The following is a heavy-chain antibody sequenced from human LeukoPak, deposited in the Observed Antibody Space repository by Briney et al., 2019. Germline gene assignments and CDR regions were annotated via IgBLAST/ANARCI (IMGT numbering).Heavy chain of an antibody. V-gene: IGHV3-74*01. D-gene: IGHD6-19*01. CDR2: INSDGSST. CDR3: ARRGAVAGTVDY. Sequence: GGSLRLSCAASGFIFSSYWMFWVRRAPGKGLLCVSRINSDGSSTSYADSAKGRFTISRDNAKNTLYLQMNSLRAEDTAVYYCARRGAVAGTVDYWGQGTLVTVPS. J-gene: IGHJ4*02. CDR1: GFIFSSYW.